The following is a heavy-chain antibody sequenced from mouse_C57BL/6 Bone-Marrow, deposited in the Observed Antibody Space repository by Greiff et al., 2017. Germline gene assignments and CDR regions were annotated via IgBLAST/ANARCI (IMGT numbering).Heavy chain of an antibody. CDR2: IYPGDGDT. J-gene: IGHJ2*01. D-gene: IGHD2-2*01. CDR1: GYAFSSSW. CDR3: ARNGYYFDY. Sequence: VQLQQSGPELVKPGASVKISCKASGYAFSSSWMNWVKQRPGTGLEWIGRIYPGDGDTNYNGKFKGKATLTADKSSSTAYMQLSSLTSEDSAVYFCARNGYYFDYWGQGTTLTVSS. V-gene: IGHV1-82*01.